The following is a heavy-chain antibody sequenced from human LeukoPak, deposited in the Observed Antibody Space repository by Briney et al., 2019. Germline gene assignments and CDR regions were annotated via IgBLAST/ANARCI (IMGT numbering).Heavy chain of an antibody. J-gene: IGHJ3*02. CDR1: GFFFVYYS. CDR2: IYSDGSGT. Sequence: GGSLRLSCAAAGFFFVYYSMTWVRQAPGKGLVWVSRIYSDGSGTSYADSVKGRFTISRDNAKNTLFLQMNRLRAEDTAVYYCANWGSAYDIWGPGTMVIVSS. D-gene: IGHD7-27*01. CDR3: ANWGSAYDI. V-gene: IGHV3-74*01.